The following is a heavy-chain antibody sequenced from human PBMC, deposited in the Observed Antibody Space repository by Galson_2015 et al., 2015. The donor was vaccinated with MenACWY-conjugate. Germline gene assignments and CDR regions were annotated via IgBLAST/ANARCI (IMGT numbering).Heavy chain of an antibody. J-gene: IGHJ4*02. CDR2: IDHRGYT. D-gene: IGHD6-19*01. V-gene: IGHV4-38-2*01. Sequence: SETLSLTCSVSGFSISSGFYWGWIRQSPGKGLEWIGTIDHRGYTYENPSLKSRITISVDTSRNQFSLRLTSMTAADTAVSYCARTGRMAVALSYFDSWGQGTLVTVSA. CDR1: GFSISSGFY. CDR3: ARTGRMAVALSYFDS.